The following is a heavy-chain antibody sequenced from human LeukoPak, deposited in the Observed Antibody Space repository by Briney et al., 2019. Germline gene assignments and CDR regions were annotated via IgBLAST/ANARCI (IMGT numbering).Heavy chain of an antibody. V-gene: IGHV3-49*04. CDR3: TRDRWGGDYISRGMDV. CDR2: IRSKDYGGTT. Sequence: GGSLRLSCTASGFTFGDYAISWVRQAPGKGLEWVSFIRSKDYGGTTDYAASVKGRFIISRDDSKSIAYLQMNSLKTEDTAVYYCTRDRWGGDYISRGMDVWGKGTTVTISS. J-gene: IGHJ6*04. D-gene: IGHD4-17*01. CDR1: GFTFGDYA.